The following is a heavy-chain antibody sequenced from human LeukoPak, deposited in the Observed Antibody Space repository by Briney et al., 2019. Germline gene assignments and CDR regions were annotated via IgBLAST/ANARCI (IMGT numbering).Heavy chain of an antibody. CDR1: GDSVSRTNIA. J-gene: IGHJ4*02. Sequence: SQTLSLTCATSGDSVSRTNIAWNWIRQSPSRGLEWLGRTYYRSKWYNDYAVSVQSRIIINPDTSKNQFSLQLNSVTPEDTAVYYCARGIGWPYFDYWGRGTLVTVSS. D-gene: IGHD5-24*01. CDR2: TYYRSKWYN. CDR3: ARGIGWPYFDY. V-gene: IGHV6-1*01.